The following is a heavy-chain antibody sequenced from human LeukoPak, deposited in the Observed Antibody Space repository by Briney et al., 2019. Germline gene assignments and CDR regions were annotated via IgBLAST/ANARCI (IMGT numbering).Heavy chain of an antibody. Sequence: ASVKVSCKASGYTFTSYYMHWVRQAPGQGLEWMGIINPSGGSTRYAQRFQGRVTMTRDSSTSTVYMELSSLRSEDTAVYYCARDVGATPFDYWAREPWSPSPQ. CDR3: ARDVGATPFDY. CDR1: GYTFTSYY. CDR2: INPSGGST. V-gene: IGHV1-46*01. D-gene: IGHD1-26*01. J-gene: IGHJ4*02.